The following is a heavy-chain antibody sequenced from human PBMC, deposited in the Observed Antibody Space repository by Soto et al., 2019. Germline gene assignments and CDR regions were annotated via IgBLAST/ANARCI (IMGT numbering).Heavy chain of an antibody. CDR3: TAGPKRNVVVETATVAANI. Sequence: EVQLVESGGGLVKPGGSLRLSCAASGFTFTDAWMTWVRQAPGKGLECVGRIKRETDGGTTYYAAPVKGRFSISRDDSKNTVYLQMKSLKTEDTAVHYFTAGPKRNVVVETATVAANIWGQWTMVNVS. CDR1: GFTFTDAW. J-gene: IGHJ3*02. D-gene: IGHD2-21*02. V-gene: IGHV3-15*01. CDR2: IKRETDGGTT.